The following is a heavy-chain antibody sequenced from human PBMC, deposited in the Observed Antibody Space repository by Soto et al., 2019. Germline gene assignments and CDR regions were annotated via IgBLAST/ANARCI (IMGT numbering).Heavy chain of an antibody. CDR2: ISPNNGNT. CDR1: RYGFVSYC. J-gene: IGHJ3*02. Sequence: GISVKACSKACRYGFVSYCGTWVRHAPGQGPEWMGWISPNNGNTNYAQKLQGRVTMTTETSTSTAYMELRSLRSDDTALYYCVRVIAGATGSAFDIWGQGTMVTVSS. V-gene: IGHV1-18*01. D-gene: IGHD6-13*01. CDR3: VRVIAGATGSAFDI.